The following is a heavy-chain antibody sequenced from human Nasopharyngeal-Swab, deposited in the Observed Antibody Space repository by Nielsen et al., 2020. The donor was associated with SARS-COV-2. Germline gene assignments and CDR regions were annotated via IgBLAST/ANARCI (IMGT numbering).Heavy chain of an antibody. Sequence: GGSLRLSCAASGFTFSNAWMSWVRPAPGKGLEWVGRIKSKTDGGTTDYAAPVKGRFTISRDDSKNTLYLQMNSLKTEDTAVYYCTTDPSSSWYLSFDYWGQGTLVTVSS. CDR2: IKSKTDGGTT. J-gene: IGHJ4*02. CDR1: GFTFSNAW. D-gene: IGHD6-13*01. V-gene: IGHV3-15*01. CDR3: TTDPSSSWYLSFDY.